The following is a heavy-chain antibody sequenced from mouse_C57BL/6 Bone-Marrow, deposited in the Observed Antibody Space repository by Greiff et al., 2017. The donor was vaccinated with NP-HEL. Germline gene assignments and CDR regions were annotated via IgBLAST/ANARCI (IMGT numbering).Heavy chain of an antibody. D-gene: IGHD1-1*01. J-gene: IGHJ1*03. CDR3: ARWDTGLWYVDV. Sequence: QVQLKESGAELVRPGTSVKMSCKASGYTFTNYWIGWAKQRPGHGLEWIGDIYPGGGYTNYNEKFKGKATLTADKSSSTSYMQFSSLTSEYSAIYYCARWDTGLWYVDVWGTGTTVTVSS. CDR2: IYPGGGYT. CDR1: GYTFTNYW. V-gene: IGHV1-63*01.